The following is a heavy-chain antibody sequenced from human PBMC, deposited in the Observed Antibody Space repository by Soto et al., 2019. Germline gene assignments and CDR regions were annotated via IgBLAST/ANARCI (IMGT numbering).Heavy chain of an antibody. CDR2: IYYSGST. V-gene: IGHV4-39*01. CDR3: ARLQYYCDSKDLHRKLEGMDV. CDR1: GGAVSSGTYY. Sequence: SETLSLTCTVSGGAVSSGTYYWSWIRQPPGKGLEWIGSIYYSGSTYYNPSLKSRVTISVDTSKNQFSLKLSSVTAADTAVYYCARLQYYCDSKDLHRKLEGMDVWGQGTTVPVS. D-gene: IGHD3-22*01. J-gene: IGHJ6*02.